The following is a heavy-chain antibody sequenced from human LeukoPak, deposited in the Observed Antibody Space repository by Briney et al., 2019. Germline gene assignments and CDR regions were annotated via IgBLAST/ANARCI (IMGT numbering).Heavy chain of an antibody. V-gene: IGHV4-34*01. J-gene: IGHJ4*02. CDR2: INHSGST. Sequence: PSETLSLTCAVYGGSFSGYYWSWIRQPPGKGLEWTGEINHSGSTNYNPSLKSRVTISVDTSKNQFSLKLSSVTAADTAVYYCARGPLWYSSGWHIYYWGQGTLVTVSS. CDR3: ARGPLWYSSGWHIYY. CDR1: GGSFSGYY. D-gene: IGHD6-19*01.